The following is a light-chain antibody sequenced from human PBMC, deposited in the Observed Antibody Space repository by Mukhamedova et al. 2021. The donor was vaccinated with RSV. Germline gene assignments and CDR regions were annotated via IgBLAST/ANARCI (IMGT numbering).Light chain of an antibody. Sequence: YQVKPGKGPKLLIYDASTLQGGVPSRFSGSGSGTVFTLTISSLQPEDSAVYCCQQFSGYPPTLGQGTQVEI. J-gene: IGKJ5*01. V-gene: IGKV1-13*02. CDR3: QQFSGYPPT. CDR2: DAS.